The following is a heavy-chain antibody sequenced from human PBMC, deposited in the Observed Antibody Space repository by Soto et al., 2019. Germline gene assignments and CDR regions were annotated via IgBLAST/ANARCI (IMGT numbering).Heavy chain of an antibody. CDR1: GYTFTSYA. CDR2: INAGNGNT. CDR3: ARDTAMLHYYYYYGMDV. D-gene: IGHD5-18*01. J-gene: IGHJ6*02. V-gene: IGHV1-3*01. Sequence: ASVKVSCKASGYTFTSYAMHWVRQAPGQRLEWMGWINAGNGNTKYSQKFQGRVTITRDTSASTAYMELSSLRSEDTAVYYCARDTAMLHYYYYYGMDVWGQGITVTVSS.